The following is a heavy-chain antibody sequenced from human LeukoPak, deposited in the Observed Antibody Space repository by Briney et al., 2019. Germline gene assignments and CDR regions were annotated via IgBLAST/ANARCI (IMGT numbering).Heavy chain of an antibody. CDR3: RLQLKYDY. V-gene: IGHV4-39*01. J-gene: IGHJ4*02. D-gene: IGHD5-18*01. CDR1: GGSTSGSSYY. CDR2: IYYSGGT. Sequence: PSETLSLTCTFSGGSTSGSSYYLGWIRQTPGKGLEWIGTIYYSGGTYYSPSLKSRVTISVDTSKSRFSLKLSSVTAADTAVYYCRLQLKYDYWGQGTLVTVSS.